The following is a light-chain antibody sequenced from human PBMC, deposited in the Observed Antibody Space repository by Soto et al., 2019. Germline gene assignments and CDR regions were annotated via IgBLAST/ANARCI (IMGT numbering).Light chain of an antibody. CDR3: QHYNSYSEA. V-gene: IGKV1-5*03. J-gene: IGKJ1*01. CDR2: KAS. CDR1: QTISSW. Sequence: IQMTQSPSTLSGSVGDRVTITCRASQTISSWLAWYQQKPGKAPKLLIHKASTLKSGVPSRFSGSGSGTEFTLTISSLQPDDFATYYCQHYNSYSEAFGQGTKV.